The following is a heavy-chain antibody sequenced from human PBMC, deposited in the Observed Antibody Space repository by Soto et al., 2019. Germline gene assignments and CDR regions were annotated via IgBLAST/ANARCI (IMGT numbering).Heavy chain of an antibody. CDR2: IKQEGSET. CDR1: EFIFSTYW. V-gene: IGHV3-7*01. CDR3: ARQGRGRFSWDFVL. Sequence: EVQLVESGGGLVQPGGSLRLSCAASEFIFSTYWMSWVRQAPGKGLEWVATIKQEGSETYYVDSVEGRFTISRDNAKNSLHLQMNSLRVEDTAVYYCARQGRGRFSWDFVLWGRGTLVTVSS. J-gene: IGHJ2*01. D-gene: IGHD3-3*01.